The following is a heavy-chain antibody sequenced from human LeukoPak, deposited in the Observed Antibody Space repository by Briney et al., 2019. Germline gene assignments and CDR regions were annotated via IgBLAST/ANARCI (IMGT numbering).Heavy chain of an antibody. D-gene: IGHD1-26*01. CDR2: ISGSGGST. Sequence: GGSLRLSCAASGFTFSSYAMSWVRQAPGKGLEWVSAISGSGGSTYYADSVKGRFTISRDNSKNTPYLQMNSLRAEDTAVYYCAKDKMILVGATGYYFDYWGQGTLVTVSS. J-gene: IGHJ4*02. CDR1: GFTFSSYA. V-gene: IGHV3-23*01. CDR3: AKDKMILVGATGYYFDY.